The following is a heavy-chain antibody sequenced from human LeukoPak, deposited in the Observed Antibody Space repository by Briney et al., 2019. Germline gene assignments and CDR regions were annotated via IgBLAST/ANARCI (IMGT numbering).Heavy chain of an antibody. CDR3: ARSPRPVVLLWFGESEDDAFDI. J-gene: IGHJ3*02. D-gene: IGHD3-10*01. V-gene: IGHV1-2*02. Sequence: ASVKVSCKASGYTFTGYYMHWVRQAPGQGLEWMGWINPNSGGTNYAQKFQGRVTMTRDTSISTAYMELSRLRSDDTAVYYCARSPRPVVLLWFGESEDDAFDIWGQGTMVTVSS. CDR2: INPNSGGT. CDR1: GYTFTGYY.